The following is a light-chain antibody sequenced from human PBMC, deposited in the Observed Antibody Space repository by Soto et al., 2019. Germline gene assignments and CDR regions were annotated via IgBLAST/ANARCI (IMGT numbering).Light chain of an antibody. CDR3: QHYNSYSQT. J-gene: IGKJ1*01. Sequence: EVVMTLSPLSRPVTLGKPASISDRSYPSLVHSDGITYFSWFQQRPGQSPRRLIYKVSNRDSGVPARFSGSGSGTEFTLTISSLQPDDFATYYCQHYNSYSQTFGQGTKVDIK. CDR2: KVS. CDR1: PSLVHSDGITY. V-gene: IGKV2-30*02.